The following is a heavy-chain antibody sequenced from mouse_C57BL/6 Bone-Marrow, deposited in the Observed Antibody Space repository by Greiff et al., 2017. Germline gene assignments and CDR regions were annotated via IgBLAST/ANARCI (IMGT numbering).Heavy chain of an antibody. CDR2: IYPGDGDT. Sequence: VQLVESGPELVKPGASVKISCKASGYAFSSSWMNWVKQRPGKGLEWIGRIYPGDGDTNYNGKFKGKATLTADKSSSTAYMQLSSLTSEDSAVYFCARCRGTVVAGDVWGTGTTVTVSS. V-gene: IGHV1-82*01. CDR3: ARCRGTVVAGDV. CDR1: GYAFSSSW. J-gene: IGHJ1*03. D-gene: IGHD1-1*01.